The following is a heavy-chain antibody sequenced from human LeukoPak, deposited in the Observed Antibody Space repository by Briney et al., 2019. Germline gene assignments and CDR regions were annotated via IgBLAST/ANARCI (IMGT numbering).Heavy chain of an antibody. D-gene: IGHD3-3*01. CDR2: IYYSGST. V-gene: IGHV4-59*08. J-gene: IGHJ4*02. CDR3: ARQSSSDYDFWSGYFFDY. CDR1: GGSISSYY. Sequence: NPSETLSLTCTVSGGSISSYYWSWIRQPPGKGLEWIGYIYYSGSTNYNPSLKSRVTISVDTSKNQFSLKLSSVTAADTAVYYCARQSSSDYDFWSGYFFDYWGQGTLVTVSS.